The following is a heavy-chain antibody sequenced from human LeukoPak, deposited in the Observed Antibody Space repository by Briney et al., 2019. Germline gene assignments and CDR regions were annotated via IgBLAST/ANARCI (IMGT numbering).Heavy chain of an antibody. J-gene: IGHJ4*02. D-gene: IGHD3-16*01. CDR3: ARDRVGGFDY. CDR1: GSTFSSYA. CDR2: ISYDGSNK. Sequence: GRSLRLSYAASGSTFSSYAMHWVRQAPGKGLEWVAVISYDGSNKYYADSVKGRFTISRDNSKNTLYLQMNSLRAEDTAVYYCARDRVGGFDYWGQGTLVTVSS. V-gene: IGHV3-30*04.